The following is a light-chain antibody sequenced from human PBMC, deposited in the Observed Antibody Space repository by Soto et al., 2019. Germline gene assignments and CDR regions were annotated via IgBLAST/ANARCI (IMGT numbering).Light chain of an antibody. V-gene: IGKV1-27*01. Sequence: DIQMTQSPSSLSASVGDRVTITCRASQGISDFLAWYQQNPGKAPKLVIYAASILQSGVPSRFSASGSGTDCALTISSLQPEDVANYYCQKYNSAPLTFGGGTKVEIK. CDR1: QGISDF. CDR2: AAS. J-gene: IGKJ4*01. CDR3: QKYNSAPLT.